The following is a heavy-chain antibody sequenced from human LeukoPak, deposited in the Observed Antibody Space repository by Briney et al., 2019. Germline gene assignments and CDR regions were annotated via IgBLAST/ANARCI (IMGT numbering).Heavy chain of an antibody. CDR1: GDSISSYY. J-gene: IGHJ3*02. V-gene: IGHV4-59*08. Sequence: PSETLSLTCTVSGDSISSYYWSWIRQPPGKGLEWIGYIYYSGSTKYNPSLKSRVTISVDTSKNQFSLKLSSVTAEDTVVYYCARHKGAYSSSWYFAFDIWGQGTMVTVSS. D-gene: IGHD6-13*01. CDR3: ARHKGAYSSSWYFAFDI. CDR2: IYYSGST.